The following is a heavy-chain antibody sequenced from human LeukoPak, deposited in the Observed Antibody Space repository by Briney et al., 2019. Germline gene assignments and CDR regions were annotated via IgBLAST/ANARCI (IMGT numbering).Heavy chain of an antibody. J-gene: IGHJ3*02. Sequence: SETLSLTCTVSGGSISTSNYYWGWIRQPPGKGLEWIGNIFYSGSTYYSPSLKSRVTISLDTSWNQFSLKLNSVTAADTAVYCAKSNGYGLVDIWGQGTMVTVSS. D-gene: IGHD3-10*01. CDR2: IFYSGST. CDR1: GGSISTSNYY. V-gene: IGHV4-39*07. CDR3: AKSNGYGLVDI.